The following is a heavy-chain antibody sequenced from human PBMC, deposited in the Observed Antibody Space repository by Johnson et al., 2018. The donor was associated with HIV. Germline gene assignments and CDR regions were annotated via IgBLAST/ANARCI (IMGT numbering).Heavy chain of an antibody. CDR1: GFTFSSYG. CDR2: INSDGSIT. J-gene: IGHJ3*02. CDR3: ARVVGQLLWFGELLEDDAFDI. Sequence: VQLVESGGGVVQPGRSLRLSCAASGFTFSSYGMHWVRQAPGKGLEWVSRINSDGSITTYADSVKGRFTISRDNAKNTLYLQMNSLREEDTAVYYCARVVGQLLWFGELLEDDAFDIWGQGTMVTVSS. D-gene: IGHD3-10*01. V-gene: IGHV3-74*02.